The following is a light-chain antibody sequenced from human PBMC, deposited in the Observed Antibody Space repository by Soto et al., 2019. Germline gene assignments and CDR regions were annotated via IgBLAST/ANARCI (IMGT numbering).Light chain of an antibody. V-gene: IGKV1-5*01. CDR3: QQYEDSYS. Sequence: IQMTQSPSIVSASVGDRVAITCRASQNLGKWLAWYQHKAGKAPKRLIFDDSNLQDGVPSRFSGTGSGTEFTLSISGLHPDDVGIYYCQQYEDSYSFGPGTTVDIK. CDR1: QNLGKW. J-gene: IGKJ2*01. CDR2: DDS.